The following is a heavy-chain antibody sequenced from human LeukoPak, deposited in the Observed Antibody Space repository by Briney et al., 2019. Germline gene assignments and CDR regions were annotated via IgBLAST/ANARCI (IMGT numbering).Heavy chain of an antibody. V-gene: IGHV1-18*01. CDR2: ISAYNGNT. J-gene: IGHJ4*02. D-gene: IGHD3-10*01. CDR1: GYTFTSYG. CDR3: ARDRSMASGSEYFDY. Sequence: GASVKVSCEASGYTFTSYGISWVRQAPGQGLEWMGWISAYNGNTNYAQKLQGRVTMTTDTSTSTAYMELRSLRSDDTAVYYCARDRSMASGSEYFDYWGQGTLVTVSS.